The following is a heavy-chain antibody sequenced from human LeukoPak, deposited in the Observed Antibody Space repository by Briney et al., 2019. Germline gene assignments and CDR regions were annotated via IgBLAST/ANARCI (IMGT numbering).Heavy chain of an antibody. CDR3: AREDRYSDSPAGY. CDR2: INHSGST. CDR1: GGSFSGYY. J-gene: IGHJ4*02. Sequence: PSETLSLTCAVYGGSFSGYYWSWIRQPPGKGLEWIGEINHSGSTNYNPSLKSRATISVDTSKNEFSLKLSSVTAADTAVYYCAREDRYSDSPAGYWGQGTLVTVSS. D-gene: IGHD1-26*01. V-gene: IGHV4-34*01.